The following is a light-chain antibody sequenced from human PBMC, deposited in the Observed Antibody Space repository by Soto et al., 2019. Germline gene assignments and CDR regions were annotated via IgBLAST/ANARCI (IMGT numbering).Light chain of an antibody. CDR1: SSNIGAGYD. Sequence: QSVLTQPPSVSGAPGQRVTISCTGSSSNIGAGYDVHWYQQLPRTAPKLLIFGYTNRPSGVPERFSASKSGTSASLAITGLQAEDEADYYCQSYDSSLSGFVFGGGTQLTVL. CDR3: QSYDSSLSGFV. V-gene: IGLV1-40*01. CDR2: GYT. J-gene: IGLJ2*01.